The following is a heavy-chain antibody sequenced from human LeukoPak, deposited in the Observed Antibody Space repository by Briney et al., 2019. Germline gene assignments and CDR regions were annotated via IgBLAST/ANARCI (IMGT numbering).Heavy chain of an antibody. CDR3: ASAYYYDSSGPLTGY. CDR2: ISSSSSTI. Sequence: GGSLRLSCAASGFTFSSYSMNWVRQAPGKGLEWVSYISSSSSTIYYADSVKGRFTISRDNAKNSLYLQMNSLRAEDTAVYYCASAYYYDSSGPLTGYWGQGTPVTVSS. CDR1: GFTFSSYS. V-gene: IGHV3-48*01. D-gene: IGHD3-22*01. J-gene: IGHJ4*02.